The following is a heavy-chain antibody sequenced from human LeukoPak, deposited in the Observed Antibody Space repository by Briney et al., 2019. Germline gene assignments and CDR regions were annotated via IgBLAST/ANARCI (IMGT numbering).Heavy chain of an antibody. V-gene: IGHV3-53*01. CDR1: GFTVSSNY. CDR2: IYSDGST. Sequence: GGSLRLSCAASGFTVSSNYMNWVRQAPGKGLEWVSVIYSDGSTYYADSVKGRFTISRDNSKNTLYLQMNSLRAEDTAVYYCAKGQGRYSSSWYLDAFDIWGQGTMVTVSS. CDR3: AKGQGRYSSSWYLDAFDI. J-gene: IGHJ3*02. D-gene: IGHD6-13*01.